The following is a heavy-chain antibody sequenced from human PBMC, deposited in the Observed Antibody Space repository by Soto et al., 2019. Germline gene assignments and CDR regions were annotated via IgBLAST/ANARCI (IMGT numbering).Heavy chain of an antibody. J-gene: IGHJ4*02. Sequence: GGSLRLSCAASGFTFSSYWMSWVRQAPGKGLEWVANIKEDGSEKYYVDSVKGRFTISRDNTEKSLYLQMNSLRAEDTAVYYCAKHDYIWGSYRTFDYWGQGTLVTVSS. CDR3: AKHDYIWGSYRTFDY. CDR2: IKEDGSEK. D-gene: IGHD3-16*02. V-gene: IGHV3-7*01. CDR1: GFTFSSYW.